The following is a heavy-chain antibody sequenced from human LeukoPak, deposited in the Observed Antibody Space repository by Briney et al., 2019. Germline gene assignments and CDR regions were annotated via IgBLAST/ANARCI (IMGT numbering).Heavy chain of an antibody. D-gene: IGHD3-10*01. CDR2: ISSSSYI. CDR3: ARDSSNYYGSGSFSPSPDY. Sequence: PGGSLRLSCAASGFTFSSYSMNWVRQAPGKGLEWVSSISSSSYIYYADSVKGRFTISRDNAKNSLYLQMNSLRAEDTAVYYCARDSSNYYGSGSFSPSPDYWGQGTLVTVSS. V-gene: IGHV3-21*01. J-gene: IGHJ4*02. CDR1: GFTFSSYS.